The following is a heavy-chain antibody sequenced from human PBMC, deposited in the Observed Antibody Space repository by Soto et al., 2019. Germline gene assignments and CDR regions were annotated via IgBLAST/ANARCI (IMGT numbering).Heavy chain of an antibody. Sequence: ASVKVSCKTSGYPFPSFEIHWIRQAPGQRPEWMGGISNAGSGSTKYSQKFQDRLTISGDKRATTVFMALSSLTSEDTAIYYCARESSHYQDLFPHSGPRTSVTVSS. D-gene: IGHD2-21*01. CDR1: GYPFPSFE. CDR3: ARESSHYQDLFPH. J-gene: IGHJ4*02. V-gene: IGHV1-3*01. CDR2: ISNAGSGST.